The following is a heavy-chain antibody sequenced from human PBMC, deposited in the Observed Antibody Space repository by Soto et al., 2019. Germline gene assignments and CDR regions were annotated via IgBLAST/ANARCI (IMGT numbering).Heavy chain of an antibody. CDR3: TRGSSYYGAGRGVLDF. Sequence: EVQLVESGGGLVQPGGSLRLYCAVSGFTVNNNYMSWVRQAPGKGLEWVSVIYSGGNTDYAESVRGRLTVLRDTTKNPLYLQMNSLRAEDTTIYCFTRGSSYYGAGRGVLDFWGQGTPVTVSS. V-gene: IGHV3-66*01. J-gene: IGHJ4*02. CDR2: IYSGGNT. D-gene: IGHD3-10*01. CDR1: GFTVNNNY.